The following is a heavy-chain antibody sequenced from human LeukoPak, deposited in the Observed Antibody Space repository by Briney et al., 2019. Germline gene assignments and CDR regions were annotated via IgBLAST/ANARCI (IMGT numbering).Heavy chain of an antibody. V-gene: IGHV1-2*02. CDR1: GYTFTGHY. Sequence: ASVKVSCKASGYTFTGHYMHWVRQAPGQGLEWMGWINPNSGGANYAQKFQGRVTMTRDTSISTAYMELSRLRSDDTAVYYCARAIPLWFGAGGFDYWGQGTLVTVSS. D-gene: IGHD3-10*01. J-gene: IGHJ4*02. CDR2: INPNSGGA. CDR3: ARAIPLWFGAGGFDY.